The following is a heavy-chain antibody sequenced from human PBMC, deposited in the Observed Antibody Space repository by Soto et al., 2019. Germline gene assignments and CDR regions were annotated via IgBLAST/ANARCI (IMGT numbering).Heavy chain of an antibody. D-gene: IGHD3-10*01. CDR2: IYYSGIT. CDR3: ARILPVRGFHYINWFDP. J-gene: IGHJ5*02. CDR1: GGSISSSSYY. Sequence: AETLAFSCTVSGGSISSSSYYWGWIRQPPGKGVEWIGSIYYSGITYYNPSLKSRVTISVDTSKNQFSLKLSSVTAADTAVYYCARILPVRGFHYINWFDPWGQGTMVTVSS. V-gene: IGHV4-39*01.